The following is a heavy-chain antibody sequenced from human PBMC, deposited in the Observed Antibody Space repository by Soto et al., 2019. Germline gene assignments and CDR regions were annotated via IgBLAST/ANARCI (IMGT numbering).Heavy chain of an antibody. CDR2: INPNSGGT. CDR1: GYTFTGYY. J-gene: IGHJ6*02. CDR3: ARFIAVVPSSEYYGMDV. Sequence: ASXRVSCKASGYTFTGYYMHWVRQAPGQWLEWMGWINPNSGGTNYAQKFQGRVTMTRDTSISTAYMELSRLRSDDTAVYYCARFIAVVPSSEYYGMDVWGQGTTVTV. V-gene: IGHV1-2*02. D-gene: IGHD6-19*01.